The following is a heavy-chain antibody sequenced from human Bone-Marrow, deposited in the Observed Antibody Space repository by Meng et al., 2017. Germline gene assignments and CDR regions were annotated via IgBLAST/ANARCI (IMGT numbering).Heavy chain of an antibody. V-gene: IGHV3-23*01. J-gene: IGHJ4*02. D-gene: IGHD2-21*02. CDR2: ISGSGGST. Sequence: GGSLRLSCAASGFTFSSYAMSWVRQAPGKGLEWVSAISGSGGSTYYADSVKGRFTISRDNSKNTVYLQMNSLRAEDTAVYDCAKGGGGRYCGGDCYFFDYWGQGTLVTVSS. CDR3: AKGGGGRYCGGDCYFFDY. CDR1: GFTFSSYA.